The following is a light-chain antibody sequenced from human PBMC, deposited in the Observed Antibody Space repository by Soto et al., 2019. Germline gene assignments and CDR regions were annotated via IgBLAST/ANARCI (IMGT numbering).Light chain of an antibody. CDR3: QQYGSSPQT. CDR2: GAS. Sequence: VCTHAPGTLSLSPGDRATFSCRASQSVSTYFAWYQQKPGQAPRLLIYGASSRATGIPARFSGSGSGTDFTLTISRLEPEDFAVYYCQQYGSSPQTFGQGTKVDIK. V-gene: IGKV3-20*01. J-gene: IGKJ1*01. CDR1: QSVSTY.